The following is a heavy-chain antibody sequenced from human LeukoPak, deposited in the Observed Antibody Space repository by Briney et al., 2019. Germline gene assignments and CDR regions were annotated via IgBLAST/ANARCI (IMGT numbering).Heavy chain of an antibody. D-gene: IGHD5-24*01. CDR3: AKDGDGGHTGDAFDI. J-gene: IGHJ3*02. V-gene: IGHV3-30*02. CDR2: IPYDGSNE. Sequence: GGSLRLSCAASGFSFSSYGMHWVRQAPGKGLEWVSFIPYDGSNEFYADSVEGQFIISRDNSKNMLYLQMNSLKAEDTAVYYCAKDGDGGHTGDAFDIWGQGTMVTVSS. CDR1: GFSFSSYG.